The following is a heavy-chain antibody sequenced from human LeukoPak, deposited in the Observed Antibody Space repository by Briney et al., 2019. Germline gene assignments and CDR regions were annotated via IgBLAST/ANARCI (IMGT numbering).Heavy chain of an antibody. V-gene: IGHV1-69*13. CDR3: ATTAATAGMNWFDP. J-gene: IGHJ5*02. Sequence: GASVKVSCKASGYTFTSYGINWVRQAPGQGLEWMGGIIPIFGTANYAQKFQGRVTITADESTSTAYMELSSLRSEDTAVYYCATTAATAGMNWFDPWGQGTLVTVSS. D-gene: IGHD6-13*01. CDR1: GYTFTSYG. CDR2: IIPIFGTA.